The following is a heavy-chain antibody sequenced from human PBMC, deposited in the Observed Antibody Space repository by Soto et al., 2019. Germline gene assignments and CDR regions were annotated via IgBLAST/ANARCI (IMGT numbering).Heavy chain of an antibody. D-gene: IGHD2-2*02. CDR3: ARGQGAAIGDYYYHGMDV. Sequence: GGSLRLSCAASGFIFSGSALHWVRQASGTGLEWVGRIRSRANNFATSSAASVKGRFTFSRDDSKNTAYLQMNTLKPEDTAVYYCARGQGAAIGDYYYHGMDVWGQGTTVTVSS. V-gene: IGHV3-73*01. CDR1: GFIFSGSA. J-gene: IGHJ6*02. CDR2: IRSRANNFAT.